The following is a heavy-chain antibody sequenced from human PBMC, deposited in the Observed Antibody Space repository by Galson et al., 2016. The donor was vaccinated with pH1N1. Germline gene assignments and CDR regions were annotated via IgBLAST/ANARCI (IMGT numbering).Heavy chain of an antibody. J-gene: IGHJ4*02. D-gene: IGHD7-27*01. CDR2: ISPDGSSM. CDR3: ARVRLNMPGDPTGYFDF. Sequence: SLRLSCAASGFTFSSFWMHWVRQVPGEGLVWVSRISPDGSSMSYTDSVKGRFTISRDNDRSTLHLQMDSLRADDTALYYCARVRLNMPGDPTGYFDFWGQGALVTVSS. V-gene: IGHV3-74*01. CDR1: GFTFSSFW.